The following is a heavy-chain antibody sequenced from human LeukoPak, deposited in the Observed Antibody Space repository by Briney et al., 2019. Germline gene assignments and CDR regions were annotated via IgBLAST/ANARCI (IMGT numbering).Heavy chain of an antibody. CDR2: IIPIFGTA. D-gene: IGHD6-19*01. CDR3: ARVKGIAVAGPRGAFDI. CDR1: GGTFSSYA. Sequence: GSSVKVSCKASGGTFSSYAISWVRQAPGQGLEWMGGIIPIFGTANYAQKFQGSVTITADESTSTAYMELSSLRSEDTAVYYCARVKGIAVAGPRGAFDIWGQGTMVTVSS. J-gene: IGHJ3*02. V-gene: IGHV1-69*01.